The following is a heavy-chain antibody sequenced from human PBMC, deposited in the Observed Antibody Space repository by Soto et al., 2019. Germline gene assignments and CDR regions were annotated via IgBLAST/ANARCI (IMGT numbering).Heavy chain of an antibody. Sequence: ESGGGVVQPGKSLRLSCAASGFTFNTYDMHWVRQAPGKGLQWVAIISYDGSNTYYGDSVRGRFIISRDNSKNTLYLQMNNLSAADAAVYVCASLEVLGESHKYYRDAWGKGTTVTVSS. CDR2: ISYDGSNT. D-gene: IGHD1-7*01. V-gene: IGHV3-30*03. J-gene: IGHJ6*03. CDR3: ASLEVLGESHKYYRDA. CDR1: GFTFNTYD.